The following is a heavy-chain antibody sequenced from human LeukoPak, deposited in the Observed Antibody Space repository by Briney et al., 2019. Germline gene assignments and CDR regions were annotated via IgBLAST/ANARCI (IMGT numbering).Heavy chain of an antibody. Sequence: GGSLRLSCAASGFTFSNNYMGWVRQAPGKGLEWVSLIFSGGATYYADSVKGQFTISRHNSNNTLYLQMTSLTAEDTAVYYCAKMGRDGYYFDHWGQGTLVTVSS. CDR3: AKMGRDGYYFDH. CDR2: IFSGGAT. J-gene: IGHJ4*02. CDR1: GFTFSNNY. D-gene: IGHD5-24*01. V-gene: IGHV3-53*04.